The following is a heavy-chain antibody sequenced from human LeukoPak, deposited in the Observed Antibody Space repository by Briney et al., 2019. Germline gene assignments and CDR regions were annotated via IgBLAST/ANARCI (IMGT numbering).Heavy chain of an antibody. Sequence: GGSLRLSCAASGFTFSSYAMSWVRQAPGKRLEWVSAISRSDGSTYYADSVKGRFTISRDKSKNTLYLQMNSLRAEDTAVYYCGKDRRITMVRGGVGVPDYWGQGTLVTVSS. V-gene: IGHV3-23*01. D-gene: IGHD3-10*01. J-gene: IGHJ4*02. CDR3: GKDRRITMVRGGVGVPDY. CDR1: GFTFSSYA. CDR2: ISRSDGST.